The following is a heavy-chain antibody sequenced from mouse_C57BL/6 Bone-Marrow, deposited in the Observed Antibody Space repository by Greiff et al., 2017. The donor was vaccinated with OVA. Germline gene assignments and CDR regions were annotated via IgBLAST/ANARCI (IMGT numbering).Heavy chain of an antibody. Sequence: EVQLVESGGDLVKPGGSLTLSCAASGFTFSSSGMSWVRQTPDKRLEWVATISSGGSYTYYPDSVKGRFTLSRDNAKNTLYLQMSSLKSEDTSMYYCARDYYGSSFYAMDYWGQGTSGTVSS. CDR2: ISSGGSYT. V-gene: IGHV5-6*01. CDR1: GFTFSSSG. CDR3: ARDYYGSSFYAMDY. J-gene: IGHJ4*01. D-gene: IGHD1-1*01.